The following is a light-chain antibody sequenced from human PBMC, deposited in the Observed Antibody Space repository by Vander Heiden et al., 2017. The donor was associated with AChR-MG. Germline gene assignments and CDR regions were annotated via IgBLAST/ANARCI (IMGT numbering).Light chain of an antibody. V-gene: IGKV2-29*02. CDR1: QSLPRSHGKTQ. CDR2: EVS. CDR3: RQGIHLPRT. J-gene: IGKJ2*01. Sequence: DIVLTQTPLSLSVTAGHPASISCKASQSLPRSHGKTQLYWYLQKPGQSPQLLIYEVSSRFSGVPERFSGSGSGTDFTLKISRVEAEDVGVYYCRQGIHLPRTFGQGTKLEIK.